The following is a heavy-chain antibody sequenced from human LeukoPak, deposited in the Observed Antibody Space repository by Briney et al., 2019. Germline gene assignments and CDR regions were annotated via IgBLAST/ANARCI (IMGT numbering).Heavy chain of an antibody. Sequence: GGSLRLSCAAAGFPFSSYWMRWVRQAPGKGLEWVAIIRDDGSNKYYADSVKGRFTISRDNSKNTLYLQMNSLRAEDTAVYYCAKGTIYYDSSGPYYFDYWGQGTLVTVSS. V-gene: IGHV3-30*02. D-gene: IGHD3-22*01. J-gene: IGHJ4*02. CDR3: AKGTIYYDSSGPYYFDY. CDR1: GFPFSSYW. CDR2: IRDDGSNK.